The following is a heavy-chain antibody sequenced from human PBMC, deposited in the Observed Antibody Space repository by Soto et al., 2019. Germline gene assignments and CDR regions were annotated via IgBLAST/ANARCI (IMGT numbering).Heavy chain of an antibody. CDR1: GYSFTSYW. CDR2: IYPGDSDT. V-gene: IGHV5-51*01. CDR3: AKDNGIAAAGTRLWFDP. D-gene: IGHD6-13*01. J-gene: IGHJ5*02. Sequence: GESLKISCKGSGYSFTSYWIGWVRQMPGKGLEWMGIIYPGDSDTRYSPSFQGQVTISADKSISTAYLQWSSLKASDTAVYYCAKDNGIAAAGTRLWFDPWGQGTLVTVSS.